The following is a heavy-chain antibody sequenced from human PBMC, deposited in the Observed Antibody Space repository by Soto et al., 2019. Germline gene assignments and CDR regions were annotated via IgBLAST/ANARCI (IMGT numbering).Heavy chain of an antibody. Sequence: QVQLVEYGGGVVQPGRSLRLSCAASGFTFSSYAMHWVRQAPGKGLEWVAVISYDGSNKYYADSVKGRFTISRDNSKNTLYLQMNRLRAEDTAVYYCARDGFDYYYYYGMDVWGQASTVTVSS. V-gene: IGHV3-30-3*01. D-gene: IGHD2-2*03. CDR2: ISYDGSNK. CDR1: GFTFSSYA. CDR3: ARDGFDYYYYYGMDV. J-gene: IGHJ6*02.